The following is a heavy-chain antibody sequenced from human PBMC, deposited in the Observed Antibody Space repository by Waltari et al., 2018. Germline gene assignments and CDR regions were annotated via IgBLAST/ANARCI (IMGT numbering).Heavy chain of an antibody. CDR1: GYTFTDYY. V-gene: IGHV1-2*06. J-gene: IGHJ4*02. CDR3: ARGGPAIFGVLITKRFDY. D-gene: IGHD3-3*01. CDR2: INPNRGAK. Sequence: QVQLVQSGAEVKKPGASVKVSCKASGYTFTDYYMHWVRQAPGQGLEWMGRINPNRGAKNNTQNFQGRGTMTRDTSISTAYRELSRLRSDDAAVYYCARGGPAIFGVLITKRFDYWGQGTLVTVSS.